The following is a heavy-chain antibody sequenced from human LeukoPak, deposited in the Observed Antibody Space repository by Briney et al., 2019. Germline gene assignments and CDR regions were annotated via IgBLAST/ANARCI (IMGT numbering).Heavy chain of an antibody. V-gene: IGHV3-23*01. Sequence: GGSLRLSCAASGFTFSNFAMSWVRQAPGKGLEWVSAVSGSATNTYYADSVKGRFIVSRDNSRNTLDLQMNRLRADDTAVYYCAKGFQTYGELSFDGWGQGTLVTVSS. CDR2: VSGSATNT. J-gene: IGHJ4*02. D-gene: IGHD4-17*01. CDR1: GFTFSNFA. CDR3: AKGFQTYGELSFDG.